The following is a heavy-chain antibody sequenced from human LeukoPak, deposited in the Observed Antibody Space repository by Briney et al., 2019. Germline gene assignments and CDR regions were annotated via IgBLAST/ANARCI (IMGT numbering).Heavy chain of an antibody. J-gene: IGHJ4*02. CDR3: TRFPQAFCSFGYFDY. CDR1: GFTFSGSA. CDR2: IRSKANSYAT. V-gene: IGHV3-73*01. D-gene: IGHD3-16*01. Sequence: GGSLRLSCAASGFTFSGSAMHWVRQASGKGLEWVGRIRSKANSYATAYAASVKGRFTISRDDSKNTAYLQMNSLKTEDTDVYYCTRFPQAFCSFGYFDYWGQGSLVTVSS.